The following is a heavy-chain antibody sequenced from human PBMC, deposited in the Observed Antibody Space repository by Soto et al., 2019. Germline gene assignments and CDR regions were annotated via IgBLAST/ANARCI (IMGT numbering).Heavy chain of an antibody. CDR3: ARDPNLFTVVRGVARKSWFFP. D-gene: IGHD3-10*01. CDR1: GYTFTSYG. V-gene: IGHV1-18*01. J-gene: IGHJ5*02. CDR2: ISAYNGNT. Sequence: ASVKVSCKASGYTFTSYGISWVRQAPGQGLEGMGWISAYNGNTNYAQKPQGRATMTTDTSTSTAYMELSSLRSDDTGVYSCARDPNLFTVVRGVARKSWFFPWGQGTLVTVSS.